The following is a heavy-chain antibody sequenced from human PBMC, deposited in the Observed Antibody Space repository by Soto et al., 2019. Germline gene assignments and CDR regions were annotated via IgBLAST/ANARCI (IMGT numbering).Heavy chain of an antibody. Sequence: PSETLSLTCAVYGGSFSGYYWSWIRQPPGKGLEWIGEINHSGSTNYNPSLKSRVTISVDTSKNQFSLKLSSVTAADTAVYYCARAGRLYNWFDPWGQGTLVTAPQ. CDR2: INHSGST. CDR3: ARAGRLYNWFDP. CDR1: GGSFSGYY. D-gene: IGHD1-26*01. J-gene: IGHJ5*02. V-gene: IGHV4-34*01.